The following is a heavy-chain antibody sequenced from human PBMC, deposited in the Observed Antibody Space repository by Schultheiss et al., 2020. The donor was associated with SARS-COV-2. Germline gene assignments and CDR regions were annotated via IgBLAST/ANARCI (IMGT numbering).Heavy chain of an antibody. Sequence: GGSLRLSCAASEFTFSSYDMHWVRQATGKGLEWVSAISGSGGSTYYADSVKGRFTISRDNSKNTLYLQMNSLRAEDTAVYYCARDDTAVDYWGQGTLVTVSS. CDR3: ARDDTAVDY. CDR2: ISGSGGST. D-gene: IGHD5-18*01. V-gene: IGHV3-23*01. J-gene: IGHJ4*02. CDR1: EFTFSSYD.